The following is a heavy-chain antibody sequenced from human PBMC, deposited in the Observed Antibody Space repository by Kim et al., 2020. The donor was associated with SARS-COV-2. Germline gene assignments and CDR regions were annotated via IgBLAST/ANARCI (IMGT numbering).Heavy chain of an antibody. J-gene: IGHJ4*02. CDR2: T. D-gene: IGHD6-19*01. V-gene: IGHV4-39*01. CDR3: ARVIAVAGIPDY. Sequence: TDYNPSLKSRVTSAINTSKNQFSLNLSSVTAADTAVYYCARVIAVAGIPDYWGQGTLVTVSS.